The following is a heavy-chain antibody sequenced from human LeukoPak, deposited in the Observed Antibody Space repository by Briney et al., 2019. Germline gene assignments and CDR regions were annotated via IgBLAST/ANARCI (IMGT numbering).Heavy chain of an antibody. CDR1: GFTFSSYA. Sequence: GTSLRLSCAASGFTFSSYAIHWVRQAPGKGLQWVAVISYDGINKYYADSVKGRFTISRDNFKNTLYLQMNSLRTEDTAVYYCARGESDSGTYSPGDFWGQGTLVTVSS. J-gene: IGHJ4*02. CDR2: ISYDGINK. CDR3: ARGESDSGTYSPGDF. V-gene: IGHV3-30*04. D-gene: IGHD1-26*01.